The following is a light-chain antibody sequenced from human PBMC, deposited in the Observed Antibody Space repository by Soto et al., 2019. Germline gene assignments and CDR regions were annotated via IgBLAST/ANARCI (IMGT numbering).Light chain of an antibody. J-gene: IGKJ4*01. CDR1: QSISSTY. CDR2: GAS. CDR3: QQYVGSLT. V-gene: IGKV3-20*01. Sequence: IVLTQSPGTLSLSPGERATLSCRASQSISSTYLAWYQQKRGQAPRLLIYGASSRATGIPDRFSGSGSGTDFTLTISILEPEDFALYYCQQYVGSLTFGGGTKVEIK.